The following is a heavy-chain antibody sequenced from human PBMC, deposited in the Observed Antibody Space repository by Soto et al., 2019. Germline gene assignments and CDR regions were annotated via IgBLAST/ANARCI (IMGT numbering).Heavy chain of an antibody. CDR1: GYTFTSYD. D-gene: IGHD3-22*01. CDR3: AREVVSRGMDV. J-gene: IGHJ6*02. CDR2: MNPNSGNT. V-gene: IGHV1-8*01. Sequence: QVQLVQSGAEVKKPGASVKVSCKASGYTFTSYDINWVRQATGQGLEWMGWMNPNSGNTGYAQKFQGRVTMTRNTPISTAYRGLSSLRYEDRAVYYCAREVVSRGMDVWGQGPTAPVPS.